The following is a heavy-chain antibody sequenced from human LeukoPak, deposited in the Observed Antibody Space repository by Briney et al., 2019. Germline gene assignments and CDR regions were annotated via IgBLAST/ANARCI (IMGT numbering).Heavy chain of an antibody. Sequence: PGGSLRLSCAASGFTVSTNYMSWVRQAPGKGLEWVSVIYSGGSTYYADSVKGRFTISRDNSKNTLYLQMNSLRAEDTAVYYCARDYPCYYDSSGYYSFDYWGQGTLVTVSS. CDR2: IYSGGST. J-gene: IGHJ4*02. CDR3: ARDYPCYYDSSGYYSFDY. V-gene: IGHV3-66*01. CDR1: GFTVSTNY. D-gene: IGHD3-22*01.